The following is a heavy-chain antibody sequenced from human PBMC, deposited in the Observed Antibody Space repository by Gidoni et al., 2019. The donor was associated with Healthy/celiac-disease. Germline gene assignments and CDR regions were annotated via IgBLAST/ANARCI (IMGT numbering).Heavy chain of an antibody. J-gene: IGHJ1*01. D-gene: IGHD6-19*01. Sequence: QVQLQQWGAGLLTPSETLSLTCSVYVGSFSCYYWSWIRQPPGKGLEWIGEINHSGSTNSNPSLKSRVTISVDTPKNQFSLKLSSVTAADTAVYYCARALRPSGWYGKYFQHWGQGTLVTVSS. CDR3: ARALRPSGWYGKYFQH. CDR1: VGSFSCYY. CDR2: INHSGST. V-gene: IGHV4-34*01.